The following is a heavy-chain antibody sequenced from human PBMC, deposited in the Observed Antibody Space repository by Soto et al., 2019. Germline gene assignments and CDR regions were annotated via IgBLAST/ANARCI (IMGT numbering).Heavy chain of an antibody. CDR1: GGSISSYY. J-gene: IGHJ6*02. Sequence: SETLSLTCTVSGGSISSYYWSWIRQPPGKGLEWIGYIYYSGSTNYNPSLKSRVTISVDTSKNQFSLKLSSVTAADTAVYYCARDQGATTFYYYYGMDVWGQGTTVTVPS. CDR2: IYYSGST. D-gene: IGHD1-26*01. CDR3: ARDQGATTFYYYYGMDV. V-gene: IGHV4-59*01.